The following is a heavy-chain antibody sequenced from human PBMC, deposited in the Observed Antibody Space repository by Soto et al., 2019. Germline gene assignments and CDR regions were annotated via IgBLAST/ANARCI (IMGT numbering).Heavy chain of an antibody. CDR2: IYYSGSA. Sequence: QLQLQESGPGLVKPSETLSLTCTVSGGSISSSSYYWGWIRQPPGKGLKWIGSIYYSGSAYYNPSLKSRVTISVDTSKNQFSLKLSSVTAADTAVYYCARINWYFDLWGRGTLVPVSS. CDR3: ARINWYFDL. V-gene: IGHV4-39*01. CDR1: GGSISSSSYY. J-gene: IGHJ2*01. D-gene: IGHD3-16*01.